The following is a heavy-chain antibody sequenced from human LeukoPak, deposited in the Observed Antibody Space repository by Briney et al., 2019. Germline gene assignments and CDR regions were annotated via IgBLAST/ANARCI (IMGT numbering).Heavy chain of an antibody. D-gene: IGHD6-13*01. J-gene: IGHJ4*02. V-gene: IGHV3-30-3*01. CDR3: ARDELRHSSSWYFDY. CDR1: GFTFSSFA. CDR2: ISYDGSNK. Sequence: GGSLRLSCAASGFTFSSFAMSWVRQAPGKGLEWVAVISYDGSNKYYADSVKGRFTISRDNSKNTLYLQMNSLRAEDTAVYYCARDELRHSSSWYFDYWGQGTLVTVSS.